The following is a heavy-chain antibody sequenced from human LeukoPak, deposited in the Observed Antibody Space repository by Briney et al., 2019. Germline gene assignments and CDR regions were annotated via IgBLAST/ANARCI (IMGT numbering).Heavy chain of an antibody. V-gene: IGHV1-8*01. Sequence: ASVKVSCKASGYTFTSYDINWVRQATGQGLEWTGWMNPNSGNTGYAQKFQGRVTMTRNTSISTAYMELSSLRSEDTAVYYCATALSGRYNYYCGMDVWGQGTTVTVSS. D-gene: IGHD6-19*01. CDR1: GYTFTSYD. CDR2: MNPNSGNT. CDR3: ATALSGRYNYYCGMDV. J-gene: IGHJ6*02.